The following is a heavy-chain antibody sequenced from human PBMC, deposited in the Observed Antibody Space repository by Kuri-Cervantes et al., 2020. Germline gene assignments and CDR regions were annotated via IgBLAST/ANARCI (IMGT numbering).Heavy chain of an antibody. D-gene: IGHD3-10*01. CDR3: ARDSPSMVRGVIIPHFDY. V-gene: IGHV7-4-1*01. CDR2: INTNTGNP. CDR1: GYTFTGYY. J-gene: IGHJ4*02. Sequence: ASVKVSCKASGYTFTGYYMHWVRQAPGQGLEWMGWINTNTGNPTYAQGFTGRFVFSLDTSVSTAYLQIGSLKAEDTAVYYCARDSPSMVRGVIIPHFDYWGQGTLVTVSS.